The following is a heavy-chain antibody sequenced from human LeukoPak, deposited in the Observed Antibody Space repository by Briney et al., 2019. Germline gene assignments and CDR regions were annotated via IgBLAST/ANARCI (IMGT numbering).Heavy chain of an antibody. D-gene: IGHD2-2*01. V-gene: IGHV4-34*01. Sequence: PSETLSLTCAVYGGSFSGYDWSWIRQPPGKGLEWIGEINHSGSTNYNPSLKSRVTISVDTSKNQFSLKLSSVTAADTAVYYCARAGDCSSTSCNSWFDPWGQGTLVTVSS. CDR2: INHSGST. J-gene: IGHJ5*02. CDR3: ARAGDCSSTSCNSWFDP. CDR1: GGSFSGYD.